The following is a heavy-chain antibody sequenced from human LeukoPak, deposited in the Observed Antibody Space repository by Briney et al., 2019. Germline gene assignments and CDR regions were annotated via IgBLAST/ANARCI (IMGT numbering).Heavy chain of an antibody. CDR1: AFTFSSYG. J-gene: IGHJ5*02. V-gene: IGHV3-33*01. CDR2: IWDDGSNK. D-gene: IGHD6-19*01. Sequence: GGSLRLSCAAAAFTFSSYGIHWVRQAPGKGLEWVAVIWDDGSNKYYADSVKGRFTISRDNSKNTLYLQMNSLRAEDTAVYYCARDGVAVAGTYNRFDPWGQGTLVTVSS. CDR3: ARDGVAVAGTYNRFDP.